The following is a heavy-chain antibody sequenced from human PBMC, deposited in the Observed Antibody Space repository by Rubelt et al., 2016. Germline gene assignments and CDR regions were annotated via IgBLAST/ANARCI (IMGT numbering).Heavy chain of an antibody. V-gene: IGHV7-4-1*02. J-gene: IGHJ4*02. D-gene: IGHD1-7*01. CDR3: ARHEWNYAADS. CDR1: GYSFTNYA. CDR2: INTNTGNP. Sequence: QVQLVQSGPELTKPGASVKLSCKASGYSFTNYAMNWVRQAPGQGLEWMGWINTNTGNPTYAQGFTGRFVFSLDTSVSTAYLEISSLKAEDTAVYYCARHEWNYAADSWGQGTLVTVSS.